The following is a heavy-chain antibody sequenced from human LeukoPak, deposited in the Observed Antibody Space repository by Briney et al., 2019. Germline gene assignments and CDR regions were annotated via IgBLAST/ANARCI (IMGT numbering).Heavy chain of an antibody. CDR1: GGSISSSSYY. Sequence: SETLSLTCTVSGGSISSSSYYWGWIRQPPGKGLEWIGSIYYSGSTYYNPSLKSRVTISVDTSKNQFSLKLSSVTAADTAVYYCARDVGSSWYLAPGYFDLWGRGTLVTVSS. CDR3: ARDVGSSWYLAPGYFDL. V-gene: IGHV4-39*07. J-gene: IGHJ2*01. CDR2: IYYSGST. D-gene: IGHD6-13*01.